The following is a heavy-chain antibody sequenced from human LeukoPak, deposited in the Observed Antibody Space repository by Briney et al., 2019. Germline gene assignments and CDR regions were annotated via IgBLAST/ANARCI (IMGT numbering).Heavy chain of an antibody. D-gene: IGHD2-15*01. J-gene: IGHJ5*02. Sequence: KASETLSLTCAVYGGSFSGYYWSWIRQPPGKGLEWIGEINHTGSTNYNPSLKSRVTISVDTSKNQFSLKLSSVTAADTAVYYCARKKGYCSGGSCPGWFDPWGQGTLVTVS. CDR2: INHTGST. CDR3: ARKKGYCSGGSCPGWFDP. CDR1: GGSFSGYY. V-gene: IGHV4-34*01.